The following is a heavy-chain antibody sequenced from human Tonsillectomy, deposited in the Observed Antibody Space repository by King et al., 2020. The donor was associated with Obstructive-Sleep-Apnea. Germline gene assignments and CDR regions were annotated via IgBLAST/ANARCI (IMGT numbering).Heavy chain of an antibody. CDR1: GFTFDDYG. D-gene: IGHD2-2*01. V-gene: IGHV3-9*01. CDR2: ISWNSGSI. Sequence: VQLVESGGGLVQPGRSLRLSCAASGFTFDDYGMHWVRQAPGKGLEWVSGISWNSGSIGYGDSVKGRFTIARDNAKNSLYLQRNRLRAEETALYYCATDRGVVDYYYGMDVWGQGTTVTVSS. CDR3: ATDRGVVDYYYGMDV. J-gene: IGHJ6*02.